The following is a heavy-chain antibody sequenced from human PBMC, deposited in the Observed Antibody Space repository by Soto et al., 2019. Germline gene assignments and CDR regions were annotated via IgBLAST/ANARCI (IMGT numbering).Heavy chain of an antibody. J-gene: IGHJ4*02. V-gene: IGHV4-31*03. CDR2: IYDSGNMY. CDR3: ARVDHRGYFPVVTAV. D-gene: IGHD1-20*01. Sequence: PSETLSLTCTVSGGSITSGGHYWGWIRQYPGKGLEWIGHIYDSGNMYFYNQSLESRFTVSSHTSGNQFSRSLSSLTAAVTSVYYCARVDHRGYFPVVTAVWGQGILVTVSS. CDR1: GGSITSGGHY.